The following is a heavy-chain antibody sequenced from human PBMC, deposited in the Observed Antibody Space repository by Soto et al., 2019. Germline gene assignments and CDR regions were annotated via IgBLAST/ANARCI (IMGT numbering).Heavy chain of an antibody. J-gene: IGHJ4*02. Sequence: ASVKVSCKASGYTFTSYGISWVRQAPGQGLEWMGWISTYNGNTKYAQKLQGRVTMTTDTSTSTAYMELRSLRTEDTAVYYCARDDEHGSYCDLGYWGQGTLVTVSS. D-gene: IGHD3-10*01. CDR2: ISTYNGNT. CDR3: ARDDEHGSYCDLGY. CDR1: GYTFTSYG. V-gene: IGHV1-18*01.